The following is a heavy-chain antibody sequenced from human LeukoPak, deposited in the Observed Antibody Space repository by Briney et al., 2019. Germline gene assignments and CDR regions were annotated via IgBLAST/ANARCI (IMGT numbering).Heavy chain of an antibody. CDR2: ISYDGSNK. J-gene: IGHJ4*02. Sequence: GGSLRLSCAASGFTFSSYSMTWVRQAPGRGLEWVAVISYDGSNKYYADSVKGRFTISRDNSKNTLYLQMNSLRAEDTAVYYCARDQSSSGWYIDYWGQGTLVTVSS. V-gene: IGHV3-30*03. CDR1: GFTFSSYS. CDR3: ARDQSSSGWYIDY. D-gene: IGHD6-19*01.